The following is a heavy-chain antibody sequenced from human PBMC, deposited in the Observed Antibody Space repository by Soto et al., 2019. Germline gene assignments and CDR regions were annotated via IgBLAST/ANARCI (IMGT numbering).Heavy chain of an antibody. J-gene: IGHJ4*02. CDR3: ARDYGCGLVAFFDC. D-gene: IGHD2-21*01. Sequence: QVQLVQSGAEVKKPGASVKVSCKASGYTFTDYGVSWVRQAPGQGLEWVGWISGYNGNTKYAQNLQGRVTMTTATSTGAQYQVLRGESGGGAVVYCCARDYGCGLVAFFDCCGQGHLVPVSS. CDR1: GYTFTDYG. CDR2: ISGYNGNT. V-gene: IGHV1-18*01.